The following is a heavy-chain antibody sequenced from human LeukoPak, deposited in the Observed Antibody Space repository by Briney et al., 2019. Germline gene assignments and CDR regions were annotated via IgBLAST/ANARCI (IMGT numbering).Heavy chain of an antibody. CDR2: IIPILGTA. CDR1: GGTFSSYA. Sequence: ASVKVSCKASGGTFSSYAISWVRQAPGQGLEWMGRIIPILGTANYAQKFQGRVTITADKSTSTAYMELSSLRSEDTAVYYCARVGNGYNLAPTDYWGQGTLVTVSS. CDR3: ARVGNGYNLAPTDY. V-gene: IGHV1-69*04. D-gene: IGHD5-24*01. J-gene: IGHJ4*02.